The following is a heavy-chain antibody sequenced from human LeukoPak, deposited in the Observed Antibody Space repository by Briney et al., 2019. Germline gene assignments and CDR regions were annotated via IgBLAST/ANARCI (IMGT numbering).Heavy chain of an antibody. CDR3: ARGHTAVTRHFDF. D-gene: IGHD4-17*01. CDR1: GFTFDDYG. Sequence: GGSLRLSCAASGFTFDDYGMSWVRQAPGKGLEWVSGINWNGGSTSYADSVKGRFTISRDNSKNTLYLQMNSLRGEDTAVYYCARGHTAVTRHFDFWGQGTLVTVSS. CDR2: INWNGGST. J-gene: IGHJ4*02. V-gene: IGHV3-20*04.